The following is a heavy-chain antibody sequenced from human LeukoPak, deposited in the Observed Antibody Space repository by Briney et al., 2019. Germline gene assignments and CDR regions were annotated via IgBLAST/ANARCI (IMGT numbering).Heavy chain of an antibody. J-gene: IGHJ4*02. V-gene: IGHV1-2*02. Sequence: GASVKVSCKASGYTFTGYYMHWVRQAPGQGLEWMGWINPNSGGTNYAQKFQGRVTMTRDTSISTAYMELSRLRSDDTAVYYCARVRIPFVVVTASTYDYWGQGTLVTVSS. CDR2: INPNSGGT. CDR1: GYTFTGYY. D-gene: IGHD2-21*02. CDR3: ARVRIPFVVVTASTYDY.